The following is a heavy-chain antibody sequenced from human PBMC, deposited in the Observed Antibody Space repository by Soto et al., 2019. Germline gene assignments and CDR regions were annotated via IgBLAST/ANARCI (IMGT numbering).Heavy chain of an antibody. CDR2: ISALNGNT. V-gene: IGHV1-18*01. D-gene: IGHD3-22*01. CDR3: ATNYQSSGIGRPFSL. J-gene: IGHJ4*02. CDR1: GYTFTSYG. Sequence: QVQLVQSGAEVKKPGASVKVSCKASGYTFTSYGISWVRQAPGQGLEWMGWISALNGNTYYAQKLQGRVTMTTDTSKCTAHPDLRRRSSDDTAVYYSATNYQSSGIGRPFSLWGQGTLVTVAS.